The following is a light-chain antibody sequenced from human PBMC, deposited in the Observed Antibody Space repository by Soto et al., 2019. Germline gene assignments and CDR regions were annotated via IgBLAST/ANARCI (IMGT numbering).Light chain of an antibody. CDR3: QQYNSYPYT. J-gene: IGKJ2*01. CDR1: QSISRG. CDR2: DAS. V-gene: IGKV1-5*01. Sequence: DIRMTQSPSTLSASVGDRVTITCRASQSISRGLAWYQQQPGKAPKLLIYDASKLQSGVQSRFRGSTSGTEFTLTISSLQPDDFAAYYCQQYNSYPYTFGRGTKLEIK.